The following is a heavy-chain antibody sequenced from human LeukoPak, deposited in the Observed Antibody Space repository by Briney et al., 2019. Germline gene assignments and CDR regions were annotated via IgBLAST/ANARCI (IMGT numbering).Heavy chain of an antibody. CDR2: IYYSGST. Sequence: QVQLQESGPGLVKPSETLSLTCTVSGGSISSYYWSWIRQPPGKGLEWIGYIYYSGSTNYNPSLKSRVTISVDTSKNQFSLKLSSVTAADTAVYYCARGRSSNYFDYWGQGTLVTVSS. J-gene: IGHJ4*02. CDR3: ARGRSSNYFDY. D-gene: IGHD2-15*01. CDR1: GGSISSYY. V-gene: IGHV4-59*01.